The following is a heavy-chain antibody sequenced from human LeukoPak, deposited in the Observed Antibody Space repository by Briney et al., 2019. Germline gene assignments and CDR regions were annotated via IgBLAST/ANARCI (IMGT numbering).Heavy chain of an antibody. CDR2: ISSSGSTI. V-gene: IGHV3-11*04. CDR3: ARGGGYDILTRNAGYFDY. J-gene: IGHJ4*02. D-gene: IGHD3-9*01. Sequence: PGGSLRLSCAASGFTFSDYYMSWIRQAPGKGLEWVSYISSSGSTIYYADSVKGRFTISRDSAKNSLYLQMNSLRAEDTAVYYCARGGGYDILTRNAGYFDYWGQGTLVTVSS. CDR1: GFTFSDYY.